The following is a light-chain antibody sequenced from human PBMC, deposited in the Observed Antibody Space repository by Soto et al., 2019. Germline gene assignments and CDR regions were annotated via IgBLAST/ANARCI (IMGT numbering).Light chain of an antibody. J-gene: IGKJ3*01. CDR1: QGIRNR. CDR3: QQYENYPYT. CDR2: DAS. Sequence: DIQMTQSPFSLSASVGDRVTITCRASQGIRNRLGWFQQKPGKAPKSLIYDASSLQSGVPSRFSASGSGTDFTLTIISLQPEDFATYYCQQYENYPYTFGPGTRVDIK. V-gene: IGKV1-16*01.